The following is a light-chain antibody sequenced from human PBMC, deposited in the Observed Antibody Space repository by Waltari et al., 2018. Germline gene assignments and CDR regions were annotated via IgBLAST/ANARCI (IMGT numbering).Light chain of an antibody. Sequence: DIVMTQSPDSLAVSLGARAPITCKSSQSVLYSSNSKDYLAWYQQKPGHPPKLLIYWASTRESGVPDRFSGSGSGTDFTLTISSLQAEDVAVYYCQQYCTIPITFGQGTRLEIK. CDR1: QSVLYSSNSKDY. CDR2: WAS. V-gene: IGKV4-1*01. J-gene: IGKJ5*01. CDR3: QQYCTIPIT.